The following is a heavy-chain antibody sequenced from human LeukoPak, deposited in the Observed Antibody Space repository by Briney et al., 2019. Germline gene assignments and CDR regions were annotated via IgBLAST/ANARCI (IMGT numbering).Heavy chain of an antibody. CDR3: ARGYCSGGSCYYFDL. CDR1: GFTFSDYA. Sequence: PGGSLRLSCAASGFTFSDYAMNWVRQAPGKGLEWIGFIYYTGSTNYNPSLKSRVTISLDTSKNQFSLRLTSVTAADTALYYCARGYCSGGSCYYFDLWGRGTLVTVSS. J-gene: IGHJ2*01. CDR2: IYYTGST. V-gene: IGHV4-59*01. D-gene: IGHD2-15*01.